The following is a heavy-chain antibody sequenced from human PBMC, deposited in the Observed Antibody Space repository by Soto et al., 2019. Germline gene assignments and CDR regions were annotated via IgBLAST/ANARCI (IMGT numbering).Heavy chain of an antibody. V-gene: IGHV1-69*02. D-gene: IGHD4-17*01. CDR2: IIPILGIT. J-gene: IGHJ3*01. Sequence: QVQLVQSGAEVKKPGSSVKVSCKASGVTFSSYTISWVRQAPGQGLEWMGRIIPILGITNYEQKFQGRVTIIADKSTSTVHMELSSLGSEDTAMYYSRWLINGASDVSDFWGQGTMVTVSS. CDR3: RWLINGASDVSDF. CDR1: GVTFSSYT.